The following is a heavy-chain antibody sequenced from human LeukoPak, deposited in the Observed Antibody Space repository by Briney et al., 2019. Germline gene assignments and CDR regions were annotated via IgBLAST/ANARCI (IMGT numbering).Heavy chain of an antibody. V-gene: IGHV3-11*04. D-gene: IGHD6-6*01. J-gene: IGHJ5*02. CDR1: GFTFSNYA. CDR3: ARDVAARGWFDP. Sequence: GGSLRLSCAASGFTFSNYAMNWIRQAPGKGLEWVSYISSSGSTIYYADSVKGRFTISRDNAKNSLYLQMNSLRAEDTAVYYCARDVAARGWFDPWGQGTLVTVSS. CDR2: ISSSGSTI.